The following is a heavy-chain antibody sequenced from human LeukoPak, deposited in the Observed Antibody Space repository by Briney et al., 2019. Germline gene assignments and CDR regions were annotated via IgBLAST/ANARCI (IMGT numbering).Heavy chain of an antibody. V-gene: IGHV5-51*01. D-gene: IGHD6-19*01. Sequence: GESLKISCEASGYSFTSYWIGWVRQMPGKGLEWMGIINPDDSDTRYSPSFQGQVTISADKSISTVYLQWSSLKASDTAMYYCARAGGQWVPVYWGQGTLVTVSS. J-gene: IGHJ4*02. CDR1: GYSFTSYW. CDR2: INPDDSDT. CDR3: ARAGGQWVPVY.